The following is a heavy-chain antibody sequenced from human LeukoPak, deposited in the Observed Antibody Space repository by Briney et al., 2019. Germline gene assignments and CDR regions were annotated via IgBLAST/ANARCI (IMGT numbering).Heavy chain of an antibody. D-gene: IGHD1/OR15-1a*01. CDR2: IKQDGSEQ. J-gene: IGHJ3*02. V-gene: IGHV3-7*01. CDR1: GFTFSTYW. CDR3: ARNKRADI. Sequence: GGSLRLSCAASGFTFSTYWMSWVRQAPGKGLEWVANIKQDGSEQYYVDSVKGRFTISRDSAKNSLILQMNSLRAEDTAVYYCARNKRADIWGQGTMVTVAS.